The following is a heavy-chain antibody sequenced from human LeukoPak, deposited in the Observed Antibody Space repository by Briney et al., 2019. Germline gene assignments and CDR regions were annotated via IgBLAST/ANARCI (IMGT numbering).Heavy chain of an antibody. D-gene: IGHD3-16*01. CDR2: IHYSGST. Sequence: PSETLSLTCTVSGGSIGSFFWSWIRQPPGKALEWIGYIHYSGSTKYNPSLKSRVTISVDTSENQFSLTLNSVTAADTAVYYCARSRGGYGDYGSWFAPWGQGILVTVSS. J-gene: IGHJ5*02. CDR1: GGSIGSFF. V-gene: IGHV4-59*01. CDR3: ARSRGGYGDYGSWFAP.